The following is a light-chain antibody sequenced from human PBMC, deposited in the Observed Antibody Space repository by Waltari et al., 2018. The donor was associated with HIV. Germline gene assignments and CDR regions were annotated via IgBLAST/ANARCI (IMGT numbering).Light chain of an antibody. J-gene: IGKJ2*01. CDR1: QSVSTT. CDR3: QQYENWPYT. Sequence: DIFLPHSPAPLSVSPGDRATLSCRASQSVSTTLAWYQFKPGQAPRLRIRAASTRASGVPARFSGSGSGAEFTLAISSLQSEDFALYYCQQYENWPYTFGQGTKVEIK. V-gene: IGKV3-15*01. CDR2: AAS.